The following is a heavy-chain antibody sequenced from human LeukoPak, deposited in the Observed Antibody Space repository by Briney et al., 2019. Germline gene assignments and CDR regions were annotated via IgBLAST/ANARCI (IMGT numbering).Heavy chain of an antibody. CDR2: IWYDGSNK. J-gene: IGHJ4*02. D-gene: IGHD3-10*01. Sequence: PGGSLRLSCAASGFTFSSYGMHWVRQAPGKGLEWVAVIWYDGSNKYYADSVKGRFTISRDNSKNTLYLQMNSLRAEDTAAYYCAIKDGSGSYYHYWGQGTLVTVSS. CDR3: AIKDGSGSYYHY. CDR1: GFTFSSYG. V-gene: IGHV3-33*01.